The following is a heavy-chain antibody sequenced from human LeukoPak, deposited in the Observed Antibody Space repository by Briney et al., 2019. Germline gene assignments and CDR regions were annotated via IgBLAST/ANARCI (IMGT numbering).Heavy chain of an antibody. J-gene: IGHJ6*03. CDR3: LTRSLVAVTGNYYMDV. CDR1: GFTFSSYA. D-gene: IGHD6-19*01. V-gene: IGHV3-7*03. Sequence: GGSLRLSCAASGFTFSSYAMSWVRQAPGKGLEWVANIKQDGSEKYYVDSVKGRFTISRDYSKNTLYLQMNSLRAEDTAVYYCLTRSLVAVTGNYYMDVWGKGTTVTVSS. CDR2: IKQDGSEK.